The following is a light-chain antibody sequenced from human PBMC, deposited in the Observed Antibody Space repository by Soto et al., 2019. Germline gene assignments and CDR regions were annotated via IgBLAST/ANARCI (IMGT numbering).Light chain of an antibody. Sequence: QSVLTQPPSVSAAPGQKVTISCSGNSSNIGSNDVSWYQQLPGKAPKLLIYENSQRPSGIPDRFSGSKSGTSATLGITGLQTGDETDYYCGRWDSSLNTLFGTGTKVTDL. CDR1: SSNIGSND. CDR2: ENS. V-gene: IGLV1-51*02. J-gene: IGLJ1*01. CDR3: GRWDSSLNTL.